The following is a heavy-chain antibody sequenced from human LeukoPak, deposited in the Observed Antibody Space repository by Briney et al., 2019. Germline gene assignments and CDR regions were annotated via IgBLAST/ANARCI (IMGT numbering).Heavy chain of an antibody. CDR2: IYPGDSDT. D-gene: IGHD6-13*01. CDR1: GYSFTSYW. V-gene: IGHV5-51*01. Sequence: GESLKISCKGSGYSFTSYWIGWVRQMPGKGLEWMGIIYPGDSDTRYSPSFQGQVTIPADKSISTAYLQWSSLKASDTAMYYCARTYSSSWSSYYGMDVWGQGTTVTVSS. CDR3: ARTYSSSWSSYYGMDV. J-gene: IGHJ6*02.